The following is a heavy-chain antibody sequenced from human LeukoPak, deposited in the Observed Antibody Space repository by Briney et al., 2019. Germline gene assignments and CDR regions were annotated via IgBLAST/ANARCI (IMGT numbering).Heavy chain of an antibody. CDR3: ARTAQFGVVEDAFDI. V-gene: IGHV1-2*02. CDR2: ITPNSGGT. J-gene: IGHJ3*02. D-gene: IGHD3-3*01. CDR1: GYTFTGYY. Sequence: ASVKVSCKASGYTFTGYYMHWVRQAPGQGLEWTGWITPNSGGTNYAQKFQGRVTMTRDTSISTAYMELSRLRSDDTAVYYCARTAQFGVVEDAFDIWGQGTMVTVSS.